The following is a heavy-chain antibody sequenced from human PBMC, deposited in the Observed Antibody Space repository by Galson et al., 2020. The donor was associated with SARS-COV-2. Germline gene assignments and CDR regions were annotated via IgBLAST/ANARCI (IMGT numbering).Heavy chain of an antibody. D-gene: IGHD4-17*01. CDR1: GTSISSGSYS. V-gene: IGHV4-30-2*01. Sequence: SETLSLTRAVSGTSISSGSYSWNWIRQPTGKGLEWTGYISHNGGTYYNPSLKSRVTISGDRSKNQFSLRLSSVTAADTAVYYCARLHYGEYAPEAFDIWGPGTRVTVAS. J-gene: IGHJ3*02. CDR2: ISHNGGT. CDR3: ARLHYGEYAPEAFDI.